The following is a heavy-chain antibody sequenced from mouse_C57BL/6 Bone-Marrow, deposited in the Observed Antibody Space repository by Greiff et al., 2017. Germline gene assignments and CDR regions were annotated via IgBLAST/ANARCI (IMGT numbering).Heavy chain of an antibody. Sequence: QVQLQQPGAELVMPGASVKLSCTASGYTFTSYWMHWVQQRPGQGLEWIGEIYSSDSYTNYNQKFKGKSTLTVDKSSSTAYLQLSSLTSEDSAVYYCARSRGLAYWGQGTLVTVSA. CDR3: ARSRGLAY. V-gene: IGHV1-69*01. J-gene: IGHJ3*01. CDR1: GYTFTSYW. CDR2: IYSSDSYT.